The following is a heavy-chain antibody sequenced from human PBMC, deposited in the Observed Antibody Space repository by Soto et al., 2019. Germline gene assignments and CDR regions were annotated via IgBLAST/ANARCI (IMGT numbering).Heavy chain of an antibody. CDR3: ARSDYGDIYYYYGMDV. CDR2: IIPIFGTA. D-gene: IGHD4-17*01. V-gene: IGHV1-69*01. Sequence: QVQLVQSGAEVKKPGSSVKVSCKASGGTFSSYAISWVRQAPGQGLEWMGGIIPIFGTANYAQKFQGSVKITADESTSTAYMELSSLRSEDTAVYYCARSDYGDIYYYYGMDVWGQGTTVTVSS. CDR1: GGTFSSYA. J-gene: IGHJ6*02.